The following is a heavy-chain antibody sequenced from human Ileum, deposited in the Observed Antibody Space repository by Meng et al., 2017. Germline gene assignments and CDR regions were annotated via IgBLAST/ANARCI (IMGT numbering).Heavy chain of an antibody. CDR3: ARKFCSSTSCYIDWFDP. D-gene: IGHD2-2*02. Sequence: VRLVRAGGEGKKPGDSVKVSCKASGYTFTSYGISWVRQAPGQGLEWMGWISAYNGNTNYAQKLQGRVTMTTDTSTSTAYMELRSLRSDDTAVYYCARKFCSSTSCYIDWFDPWGQGTLVTVSS. V-gene: IGHV1-18*01. J-gene: IGHJ5*02. CDR2: ISAYNGNT. CDR1: GYTFTSYG.